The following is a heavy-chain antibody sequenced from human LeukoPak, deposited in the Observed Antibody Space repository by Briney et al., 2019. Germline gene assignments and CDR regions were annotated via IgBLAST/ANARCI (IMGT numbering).Heavy chain of an antibody. D-gene: IGHD6-6*01. CDR1: GGSFSGYY. J-gene: IGHJ5*02. CDR3: ASVSSSDYGDWFDP. CDR2: IYYSGST. Sequence: SETLSLTCAVYGGSFSGYYWSWIRQPPGKGLEWIGYIYYSGSTNYNPSLKSRVTISVDTSKNQFSLKLSSVTAADTAVYYCASVSSSDYGDWFDPWGQGTLVTVSS. V-gene: IGHV4-59*01.